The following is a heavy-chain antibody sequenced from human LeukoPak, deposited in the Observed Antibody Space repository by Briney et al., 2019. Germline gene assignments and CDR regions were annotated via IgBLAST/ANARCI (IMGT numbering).Heavy chain of an antibody. CDR1: GGTFTSYA. CDR3: ARDEAVVVPAAIDYYCYYYIDV. CDR2: IIPIFGTA. Sequence: SVKVSCKXSGGTFTSYAISWVRQAPGQGLEWMGGIIPIFGTANYAQKFQGRVTITTDESTSTAYMELSSLRSEDTAVYYCARDEAVVVPAAIDYYCYYYIDVWGKGTTVTVS. D-gene: IGHD2-2*01. V-gene: IGHV1-69*05. J-gene: IGHJ6*03.